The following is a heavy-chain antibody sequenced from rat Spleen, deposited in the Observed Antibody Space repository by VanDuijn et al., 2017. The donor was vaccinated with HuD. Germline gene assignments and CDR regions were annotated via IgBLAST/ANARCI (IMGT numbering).Heavy chain of an antibody. CDR1: GYSITRNY. J-gene: IGHJ2*01. V-gene: IGHV3-1*01. CDR3: ARGPVDY. Sequence: EVQLQESGPGLVKPSLSLSLTCSVTGYSITRNYWGWIRKFPGNKMEWMGYIDKSGSTSYNPSLKSRISITRDTSKNQFFLQLNSVTTEDTATYYCARGPVDYWGQGVMVTVSS. CDR2: IDKSGST.